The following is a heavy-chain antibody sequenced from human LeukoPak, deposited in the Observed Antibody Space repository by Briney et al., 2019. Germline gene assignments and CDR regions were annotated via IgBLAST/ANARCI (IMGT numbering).Heavy chain of an antibody. CDR3: ARDGRAGSLFAY. V-gene: IGHV4-59*01. J-gene: IGHJ4*02. D-gene: IGHD6-19*01. CDR1: GGSISSYY. Sequence: SETLSLTCTVSGGSISSYYWSWIRQPPGKGLEWIGYIYYSGSTNHNPSLKSRVTISVDTSKNQFSLKLSSVTAADTAIYYCARDGRAGSLFAYWGQGTLVTVSS. CDR2: IYYSGST.